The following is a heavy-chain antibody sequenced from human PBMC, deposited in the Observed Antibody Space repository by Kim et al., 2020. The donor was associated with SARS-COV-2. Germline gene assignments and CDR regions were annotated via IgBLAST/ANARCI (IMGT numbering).Heavy chain of an antibody. CDR3: AKSAYYDILTGFPGYYYG. Sequence: GGSLRLSCAASGFTFSSYGMHWVRQAPGKGLEWVAVISYDGSNKYYADSVKGRFTISRDNSKNTLYLQMNSLRAEDTAVYYCAKSAYYDILTGFPGYYYG. CDR2: ISYDGSNK. J-gene: IGHJ6*01. CDR1: GFTFSSYG. D-gene: IGHD3-9*01. V-gene: IGHV3-30*18.